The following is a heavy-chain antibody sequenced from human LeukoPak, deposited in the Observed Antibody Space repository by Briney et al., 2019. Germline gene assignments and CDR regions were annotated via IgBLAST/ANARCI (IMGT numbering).Heavy chain of an antibody. V-gene: IGHV4-61*02. J-gene: IGHJ6*03. CDR1: GGSISSGSYY. D-gene: IGHD2-15*01. CDR3: ARGPFCSGGSCYPGYYYYMDV. CDR2: IYTSGST. Sequence: SQTLSLTCTVSGGSISSGSYYWSWIRQPAGKGLEWIGRIYTSGSTNYNPSLKSRVTISVDTSKNQFSLKLSSVTAADTAVYYCARGPFCSGGSCYPGYYYYMDVWGKGTTVTVSS.